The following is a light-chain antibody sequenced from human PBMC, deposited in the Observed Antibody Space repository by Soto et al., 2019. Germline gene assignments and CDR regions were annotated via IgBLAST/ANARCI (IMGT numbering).Light chain of an antibody. J-gene: IGKJ1*01. CDR3: QQTYGTFWT. CDR2: AAS. V-gene: IGKV1-12*01. CDR1: QDITRW. Sequence: IQRTQSPSSVSGSVGDRVTITCRASQDITRWLAWYQQKPGKAPNLLTYAASSLQSGVPSRFRGSGSGTDFTLTISSLQPEDFATYYCQQTYGTFWTFGQGTKVDIK.